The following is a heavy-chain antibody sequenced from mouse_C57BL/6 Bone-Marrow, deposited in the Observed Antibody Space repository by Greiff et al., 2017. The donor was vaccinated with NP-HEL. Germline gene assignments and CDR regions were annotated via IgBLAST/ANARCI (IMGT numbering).Heavy chain of an antibody. Sequence: VQVVESGAELVRPGASVTLSCKASGYTFTDYEMHWVKQTPVHGLEWIGAIDPETGGTAYNQKFKGKAILTADKSSSTAYMELRSLTSEDSAVYYCTKGYYYGSSGWFAYWGQGTLVTVSA. CDR2: IDPETGGT. V-gene: IGHV1-15*01. D-gene: IGHD1-1*01. CDR3: TKGYYYGSSGWFAY. CDR1: GYTFTDYE. J-gene: IGHJ3*01.